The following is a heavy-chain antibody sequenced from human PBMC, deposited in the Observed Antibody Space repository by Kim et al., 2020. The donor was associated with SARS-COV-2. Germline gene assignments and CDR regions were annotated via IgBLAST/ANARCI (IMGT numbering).Heavy chain of an antibody. CDR2: IWYDGSNK. V-gene: IGHV3-33*06. CDR1: GFTFSSYA. J-gene: IGHJ4*02. D-gene: IGHD6-19*01. CDR3: AKDRSSGWYDY. Sequence: GGSLRLSCAASGFTFSSYAMHWVRQAPGKGLEWVAVIWYDGSNKYYADSVKGRFTISRDNSKNTLYLQMNSLRAEDTAVYYCAKDRSSGWYDYWGQGTLVTVSS.